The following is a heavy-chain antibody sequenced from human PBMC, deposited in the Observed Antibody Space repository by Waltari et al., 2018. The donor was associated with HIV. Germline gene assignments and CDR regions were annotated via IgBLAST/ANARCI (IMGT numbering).Heavy chain of an antibody. J-gene: IGHJ4*02. V-gene: IGHV4-4*02. D-gene: IGHD2-15*01. CDR2: IYRTGST. Sequence: QVQLQESGPGLVKPSGPLSLPCTVSGCSISSPNWWSWVRQPPGKGLEWLGEIYRTGSTNYNASLKSRVTISIDQSKNQFSLNLNSLTAADTAVYYCARACNGGNCYCDSWGQGTLVIVSS. CDR1: GCSISSPNW. CDR3: ARACNGGNCYCDS.